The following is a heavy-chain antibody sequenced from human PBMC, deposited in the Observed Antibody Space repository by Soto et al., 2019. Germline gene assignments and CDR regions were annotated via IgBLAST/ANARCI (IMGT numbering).Heavy chain of an antibody. CDR2: VYLSGHT. Sequence: PSETLSLTCTVSGYSVTSGSYWGWFRQPPEKGLEWIGSVYLSGHTYHNPSLMSRVTISIDTSKNQFSLKLTSVTAADTAVYYCARARIDVSGTIVDFWGLGTLVTVSS. J-gene: IGHJ4*02. CDR1: GYSVTSGSY. V-gene: IGHV4-38-2*02. CDR3: ARARIDVSGTIVDF. D-gene: IGHD1-7*01.